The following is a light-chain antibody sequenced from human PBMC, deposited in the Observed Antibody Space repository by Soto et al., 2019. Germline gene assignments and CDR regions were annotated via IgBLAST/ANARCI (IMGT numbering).Light chain of an antibody. J-gene: IGKJ5*01. CDR1: PSVVSTY. CDR3: QQYGGSPRIT. Sequence: EVVLTQSPGTLSLSPGERATLSCRASPSVVSTYLGWYQQRPGQAPRLLISGASSRAPGIPDRFGGSGSGTDFTLIINRLEPEDVAIYYCQQYGGSPRITFGQGTRLEIK. V-gene: IGKV3-20*01. CDR2: GAS.